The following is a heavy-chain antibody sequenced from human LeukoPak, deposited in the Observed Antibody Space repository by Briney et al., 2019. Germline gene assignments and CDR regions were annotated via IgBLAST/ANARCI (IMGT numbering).Heavy chain of an antibody. D-gene: IGHD2-8*01. CDR3: ALAPNSNWFDF. CDR1: GGSFSGYY. V-gene: IGHV4-59*08. CDR2: IHYSGSS. Sequence: SETLSLTCAVYGGSFSGYYWSWIRQPPGKKLEWIGNIHYSGSSNYNPSLKSRVTMSIDTSRNQFFLKLSSVTAADTAVYYCALAPNSNWFDFWGQGVLVTVSS. J-gene: IGHJ5*01.